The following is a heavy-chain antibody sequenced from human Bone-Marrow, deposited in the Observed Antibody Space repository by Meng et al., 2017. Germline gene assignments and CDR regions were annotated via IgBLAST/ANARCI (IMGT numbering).Heavy chain of an antibody. J-gene: IGHJ4*02. Sequence: VLLKQGRGCLCPPSTHLLTTAVFSGASASNSYWSWIRQPPGKGLEWFGEINHSGSTNYNPPLESRATISVDTSQNNFSLKLCSVTAADSAMYYCARVPTTTAHDIDYWGQGILVTVSS. D-gene: IGHD4-11*01. V-gene: IGHV4-34*01. CDR2: INHSGST. CDR1: GASASNSY. CDR3: ARVPTTTAHDIDY.